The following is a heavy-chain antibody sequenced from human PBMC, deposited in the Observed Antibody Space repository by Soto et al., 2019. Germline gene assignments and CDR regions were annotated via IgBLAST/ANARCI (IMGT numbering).Heavy chain of an antibody. J-gene: IGHJ5*02. D-gene: IGHD6-25*01. CDR2: IYYSGST. V-gene: IGHV4-31*03. CDR3: ARSRGYRGWFDP. Sequence: SETLSLTCTVSGASISSGGYYWSWIRQHPGKGLEWIGYIYYSGSTYYNPSLKSRVTISVDTSKNQFSLKLSSVTAADTAVYYCARSRGYRGWFDPWGQGTLVTVSS. CDR1: GASISSGGYY.